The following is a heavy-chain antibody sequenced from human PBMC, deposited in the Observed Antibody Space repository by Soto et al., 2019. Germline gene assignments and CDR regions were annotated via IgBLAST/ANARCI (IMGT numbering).Heavy chain of an antibody. CDR1: GDSISSVDYF. D-gene: IGHD2-15*01. CDR2: IYKSAAT. CDR3: ARGRYCLTGRCFPNWFDS. V-gene: IGHV4-30-4*01. Sequence: SETLSLTCSDSGDSISSVDYFWAWIRQPPGQALEYIGYIYKSAATYYNPSFESRVAISLDTSKSQFSLNVTSVTAADTAVYFCARGRYCLTGRCFPNWFDSWGQGTLVTVSS. J-gene: IGHJ5*01.